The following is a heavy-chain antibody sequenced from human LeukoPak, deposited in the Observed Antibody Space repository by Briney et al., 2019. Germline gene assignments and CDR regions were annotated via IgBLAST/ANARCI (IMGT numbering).Heavy chain of an antibody. CDR1: GFIFSTYG. Sequence: PGGSLRLSCAASGFIFSTYGMHWVRQAPGKGLEWVAVIWGDGSIKYYGDSVKGRFTISRDNSNNMLYLQMNSLGGEDTAVYYCARAVGPFDFWGQGTMLIVSS. V-gene: IGHV3-33*01. CDR2: IWGDGSIK. CDR3: ARAVGPFDF. J-gene: IGHJ3*01.